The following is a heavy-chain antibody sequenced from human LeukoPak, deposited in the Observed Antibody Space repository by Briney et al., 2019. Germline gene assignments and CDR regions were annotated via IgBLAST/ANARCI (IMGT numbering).Heavy chain of an antibody. Sequence: SETLSLTCTVSGGSISSYYWSWIRQPPGKGLEWIGYIYYSGSTNYNPSLKSRVTISVDTSKNQFSLKLSSVTAADTAVYYCARAYSRNYYYYMDVWGKGTTVTISS. J-gene: IGHJ6*03. CDR3: ARAYSRNYYYYMDV. V-gene: IGHV4-59*01. D-gene: IGHD2-21*01. CDR2: IYYSGST. CDR1: GGSISSYY.